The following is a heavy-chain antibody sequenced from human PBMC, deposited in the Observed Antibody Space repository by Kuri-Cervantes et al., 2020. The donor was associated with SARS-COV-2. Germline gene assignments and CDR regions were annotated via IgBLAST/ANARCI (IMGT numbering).Heavy chain of an antibody. J-gene: IGHJ1*01. Sequence: GGSLRLSCAASGFTFSSYAMHWVRQAPGKGLEWVSAISGSGGSTYYADSVKGRFTISRDNSKNTLYLQMNSLRAEDTAVYYCAKDLTCYYDSSGYPSGPFQHWGQGTLVTVSS. V-gene: IGHV3-23*01. CDR1: GFTFSSYA. CDR2: ISGSGGST. D-gene: IGHD3-22*01. CDR3: AKDLTCYYDSSGYPSGPFQH.